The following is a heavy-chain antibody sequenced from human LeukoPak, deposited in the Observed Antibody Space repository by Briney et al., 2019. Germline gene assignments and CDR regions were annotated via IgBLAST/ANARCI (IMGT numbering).Heavy chain of an antibody. CDR1: GFTFSSYW. CDR2: IKQDGSEK. V-gene: IGHV3-7*01. CDR3: ARETGSSSSSGYFQH. Sequence: GSLRLSCAASGFTFSSYWMSWVRQAPGKGLEWVANIKQDGSEKYYVDSVKGRFTISRDNAKNSLYLQMNSLRAEDTAVYYCARETGSSSSSGYFQHWGQGTLVTVSS. D-gene: IGHD6-13*01. J-gene: IGHJ1*01.